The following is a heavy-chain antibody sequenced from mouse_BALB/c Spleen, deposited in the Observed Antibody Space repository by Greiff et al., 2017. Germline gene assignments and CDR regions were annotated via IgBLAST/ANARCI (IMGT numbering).Heavy chain of an antibody. CDR2: ISNLAYSI. CDR3: ARDRDGNGPFDY. CDR1: GFTFSDYG. J-gene: IGHJ2*01. D-gene: IGHD2-1*01. Sequence: EVKLMESGGGLVQPGGSRKLSCAASGFTFSDYGMAWVRQAPGKGPEWVAFISNLAYSIYYADTVTGRFTISRENAKNTLYLEMSSLRSEDTAMYYCARDRDGNGPFDYWGQGTTLTVSS. V-gene: IGHV5-15*02.